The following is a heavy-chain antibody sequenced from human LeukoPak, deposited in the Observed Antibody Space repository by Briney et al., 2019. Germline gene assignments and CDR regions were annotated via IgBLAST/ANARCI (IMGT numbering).Heavy chain of an antibody. CDR3: AGCLNNNQNNWFDP. Sequence: SETLSLTCTVSGGSINSYYWSWIRQPPGKGLEWIGYIYYSGSTNYNPSLKSRVTISVDTSKNQFSLKLSSVTAADTAVYYCAGCLNNNQNNWFDPWGQGTLVTVSS. J-gene: IGHJ5*02. CDR2: IYYSGST. D-gene: IGHD1/OR15-1a*01. V-gene: IGHV4-59*01. CDR1: GGSINSYY.